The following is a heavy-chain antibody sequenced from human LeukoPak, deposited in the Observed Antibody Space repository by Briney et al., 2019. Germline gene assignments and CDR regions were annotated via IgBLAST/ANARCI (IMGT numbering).Heavy chain of an antibody. CDR1: GFTVSSNY. Sequence: PGGSLRLSCAASGFTVSSNYMSWVRQAPGKGLEWIGSIYYSGSTYYNPSLKSRVTISVDTSKNQFSLKLSSVTAADTAVYYCARARDYGDSFDAFDIWGQGTMVTVSS. CDR3: ARARDYGDSFDAFDI. D-gene: IGHD4-17*01. CDR2: IYYSGST. J-gene: IGHJ3*02. V-gene: IGHV4-59*05.